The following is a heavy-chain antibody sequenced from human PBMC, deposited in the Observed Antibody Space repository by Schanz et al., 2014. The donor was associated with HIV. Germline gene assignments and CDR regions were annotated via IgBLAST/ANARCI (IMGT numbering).Heavy chain of an antibody. J-gene: IGHJ5*02. CDR3: ARDDVLDSLAS. V-gene: IGHV1-69*01. CDR1: GYNFGNLD. D-gene: IGHD2-21*01. CDR2: IIPIFGAA. Sequence: QVWLVQSGAEVKKPGASVRVSCKASGYNFGNLDINWVRQAPGHALEWMGGIIPIFGAAKNAPKFQGRVTITADESTSTAYMELTGLNPEDTAIYYCARDDVLDSLASWGQGTLVTVSS.